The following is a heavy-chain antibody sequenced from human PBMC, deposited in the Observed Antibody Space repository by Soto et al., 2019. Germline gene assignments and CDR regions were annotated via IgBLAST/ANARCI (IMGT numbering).Heavy chain of an antibody. Sequence: PSETLSLTCTVSGGSISSYYWSWIRQPPGKGLEWIGYIYYSGSTNYNPSLKSRVTISVDTSKNQSSLKLSSVTAADTAVYYCARGLYDILTGYYFDYWGQGTLVTVSS. D-gene: IGHD3-9*01. CDR2: IYYSGST. CDR3: ARGLYDILTGYYFDY. V-gene: IGHV4-59*01. CDR1: GGSISSYY. J-gene: IGHJ4*02.